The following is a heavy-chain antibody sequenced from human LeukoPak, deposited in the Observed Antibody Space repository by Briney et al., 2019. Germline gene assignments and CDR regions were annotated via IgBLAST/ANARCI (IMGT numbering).Heavy chain of an antibody. CDR2: IYYSGST. CDR1: GGSISSYY. V-gene: IGHV4-59*01. Sequence: SETLSLTCTVSGGSISSYYWSWIRQPPGKGLEWIGYIYYSGSTNYNPSLKSRVTISVDTSKNQFSLKLSSVTAADTAVYYCARVRGVKVDYWGQGTLVTVSS. J-gene: IGHJ4*02. CDR3: ARVRGVKVDY. D-gene: IGHD3-10*01.